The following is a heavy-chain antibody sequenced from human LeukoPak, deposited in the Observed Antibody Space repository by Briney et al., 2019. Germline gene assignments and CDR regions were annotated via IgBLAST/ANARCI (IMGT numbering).Heavy chain of an antibody. CDR1: GFTFSSHW. Sequence: PGGSLRLSCAASGFTFSSHWMHWVRQVPGKGPVWVSRIHRDGSTTNYADSVKGRSTISRDNTKNTLYLQMSSLRGEDTAIYYCARARPDGSSYFDYWGQGILVTVSS. J-gene: IGHJ4*02. V-gene: IGHV3-74*01. D-gene: IGHD3-16*02. CDR3: ARARPDGSSYFDY. CDR2: IHRDGSTT.